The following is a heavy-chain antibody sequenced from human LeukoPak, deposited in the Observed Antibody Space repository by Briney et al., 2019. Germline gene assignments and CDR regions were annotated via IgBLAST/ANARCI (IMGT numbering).Heavy chain of an antibody. D-gene: IGHD1-26*01. CDR2: INPNSGGT. J-gene: IGHJ6*02. Sequence: ASVKGSCEASGYTFTGYYMHWVRQAPGQGLEWMGRINPNSGGTNYAQKFQGRVTMTRDTSISTAYMELSRLRSDDTAVYYCARGAVDYYYSNGMDVWGQGTTVTVSS. CDR3: ARGAVDYYYSNGMDV. CDR1: GYTFTGYY. V-gene: IGHV1-2*06.